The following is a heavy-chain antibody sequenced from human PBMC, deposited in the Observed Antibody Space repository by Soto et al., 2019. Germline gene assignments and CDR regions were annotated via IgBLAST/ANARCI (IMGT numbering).Heavy chain of an antibody. CDR1: GFTFDDYG. V-gene: IGHV3-20*02. CDR2: INWNGGST. Sequence: EVQLVESGGGVVRPGGSLRLSFAASGFTFDDYGMSWVRQAPGKGLAWVSGINWNGGSTGYADSVKGRFTISGDNAKHSLYLQVNSVRVEETALYHCARDVGQDAFDIWGQGTKVTVSS. D-gene: IGHD2-15*01. CDR3: ARDVGQDAFDI. J-gene: IGHJ3*02.